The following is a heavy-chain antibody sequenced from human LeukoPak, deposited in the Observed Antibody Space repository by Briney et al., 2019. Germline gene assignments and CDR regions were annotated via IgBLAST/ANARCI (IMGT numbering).Heavy chain of an antibody. V-gene: IGHV4-59*12. CDR3: ARGYCSSTSCYKYYFDY. CDR2: IYYSGST. Sequence: SETLSLTCTVSGGPISSYYWSWIRQPPGKGLEWIGYIYYSGSTNYNPSLKSRVTISVDTSKNQFSLKLSSVTAADTAVYYCARGYCSSTSCYKYYFDYWGQGTLVTVSS. J-gene: IGHJ4*02. CDR1: GGPISSYY. D-gene: IGHD2-2*01.